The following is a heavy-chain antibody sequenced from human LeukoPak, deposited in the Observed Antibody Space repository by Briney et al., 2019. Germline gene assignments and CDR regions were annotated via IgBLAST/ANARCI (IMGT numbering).Heavy chain of an antibody. D-gene: IGHD3-22*01. CDR2: IYYSGST. CDR3: VRGYYDSSGYSNTFDI. Sequence: PSDTLSLTCSVSGVSISSSYWSWIRQPPGKGLEWIGFIYYSGSTNYNPSLKSRVTISADTSKNQFSLKLTSVTAADTAVYYCVRGYYDSSGYSNTFDIWGQGTMVTVSS. J-gene: IGHJ3*02. CDR1: GVSISSSY. V-gene: IGHV4-59*07.